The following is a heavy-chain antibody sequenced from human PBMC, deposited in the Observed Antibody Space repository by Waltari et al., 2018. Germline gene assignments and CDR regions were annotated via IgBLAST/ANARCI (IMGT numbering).Heavy chain of an antibody. D-gene: IGHD2-21*02. J-gene: IGHJ4*02. CDR2: INPNSVGT. Sequence: QVQLVQSGAEVKKPGASVKVSCKASGYTFTGYYMHWVRQAPGQGLEGMGWINPNSVGTNYAQKFQGRVTMTRDTSISTAYMELSRLRSDDTAVYYCARSYRGGDIDYWGQGTLVTVSS. CDR1: GYTFTGYY. CDR3: ARSYRGGDIDY. V-gene: IGHV1-2*02.